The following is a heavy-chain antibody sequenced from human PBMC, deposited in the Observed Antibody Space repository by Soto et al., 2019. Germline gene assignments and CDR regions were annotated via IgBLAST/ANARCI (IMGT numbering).Heavy chain of an antibody. J-gene: IGHJ4*02. V-gene: IGHV4-59*12. CDR2: IYHSGST. CDR3: ARWGGIAAAGFFDY. D-gene: IGHD6-13*01. Sequence: QVQLQESGPGLVKPSETLSLTCTVSGGSISSYYWSWIRQPPGKGLEWIGEIYHSGSTNYNPSLKSRVTISVDKSKNQFSLKLSSVTAADTAVYYCARWGGIAAAGFFDYWGQGTLVTVSS. CDR1: GGSISSYY.